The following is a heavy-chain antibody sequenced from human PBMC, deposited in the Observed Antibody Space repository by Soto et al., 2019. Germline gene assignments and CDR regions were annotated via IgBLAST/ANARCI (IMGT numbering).Heavy chain of an antibody. CDR2: IYTGDPDT. CDR1: VYSFTSYW. Sequence: GESLKISCKGSVYSFTSYWIGWVRQMPGKGLEWMGIIYTGDPDTRYSPSFQGQVTISADKSISTAYLQWSSLKASDTALYYCARHTWSSGSPAAFDYWGQGTLVTVSS. V-gene: IGHV5-51*01. J-gene: IGHJ4*02. D-gene: IGHD1-26*01. CDR3: ARHTWSSGSPAAFDY.